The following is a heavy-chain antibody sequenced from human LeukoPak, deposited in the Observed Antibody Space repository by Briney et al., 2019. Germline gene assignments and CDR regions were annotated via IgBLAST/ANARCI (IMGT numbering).Heavy chain of an antibody. CDR2: IYYSGST. J-gene: IGHJ4*02. CDR3: ARVAAGGRGY. V-gene: IGHV4-39*07. CDR1: GGSISSSNYY. D-gene: IGHD6-13*01. Sequence: SETLSLTCSVSGGSISSSNYYWGWIRQPPGKGLQWIGSIYYSGSTYYNSSLKSRVTISVDTSKNQLSLKLSSVTAADTAAYYCARVAAGGRGYWGQGTLVTVSS.